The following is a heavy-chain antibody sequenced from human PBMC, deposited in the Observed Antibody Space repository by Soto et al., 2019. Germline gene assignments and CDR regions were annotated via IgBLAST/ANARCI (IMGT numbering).Heavy chain of an antibody. J-gene: IGHJ5*02. CDR1: GFSLSTSGVG. CDR2: IYWDDDK. D-gene: IGHD3-22*01. Sequence: VSGPTLVNPTQTLTLTCTFSGFSLSTSGVGVGWIRQPPGKALEWLALIYWDDDKRYSPSLKSRLTITKDTSKNQVVLTMTNMDTVDTATYYCAHRLKSGARGYYPNWFDPWGQGTLVTVSS. V-gene: IGHV2-5*02. CDR3: AHRLKSGARGYYPNWFDP.